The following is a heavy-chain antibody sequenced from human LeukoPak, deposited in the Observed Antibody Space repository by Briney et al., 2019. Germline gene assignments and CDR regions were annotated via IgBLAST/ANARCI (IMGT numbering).Heavy chain of an antibody. D-gene: IGHD5-18*01. CDR3: ARGKRGYSYGYLY. CDR2: INHSGST. Sequence: SETLSLTCAVYGGSFSGYYWSWIRQPPGKGLEWIGEINHSGSTNYNPSLKSRVTISVDTSKNQFSLKLSSVTAADTAVYYCARGKRGYSYGYLYWGQGTLVTVSS. V-gene: IGHV4-34*01. J-gene: IGHJ4*02. CDR1: GGSFSGYY.